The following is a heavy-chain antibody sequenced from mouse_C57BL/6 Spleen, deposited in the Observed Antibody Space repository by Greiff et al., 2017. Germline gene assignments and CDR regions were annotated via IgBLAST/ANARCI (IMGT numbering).Heavy chain of an antibody. D-gene: IGHD2-5*01. V-gene: IGHV1-12*01. Sequence: SGAELVRPGASVKMSCKASGYTFTSYNMHWVKQTPRQGLEWIGAIYPGNGDTSYNQQFKGKATLTVDNSSSTAYMQRSSLTSEDSAVDFWAKGHYSTPAYAMDDWGQGTSVTVSS. CDR3: AKGHYSTPAYAMDD. CDR2: IYPGNGDT. CDR1: GYTFTSYN. J-gene: IGHJ4*01.